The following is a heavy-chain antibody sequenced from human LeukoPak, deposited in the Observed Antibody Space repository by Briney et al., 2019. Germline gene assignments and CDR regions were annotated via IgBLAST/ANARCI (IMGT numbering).Heavy chain of an antibody. V-gene: IGHV4-39*07. J-gene: IGHJ5*02. CDR1: GGSISSSSYY. CDR2: IYYSGST. D-gene: IGHD2-2*01. Sequence: SETLSLTCTVSGGSISSSSYYWGRIRQPPGKGLEWIGSIYYSGSTYYNPSLKSRVTISVDTSKNQFSLKLSSVTAADTAVYYCARGIVPAVTGRWGHWFDPWGQGTLVTVSS. CDR3: ARGIVPAVTGRWGHWFDP.